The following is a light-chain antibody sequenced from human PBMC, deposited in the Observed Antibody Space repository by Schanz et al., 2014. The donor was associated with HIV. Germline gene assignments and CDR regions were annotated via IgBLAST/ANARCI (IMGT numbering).Light chain of an antibody. Sequence: EIVLTQSPGTLSLSPGDRATLSCRASQSVSSTYLAWYRQKPGQAPSLVMYGASSRATGIPDRFSGSGSGTDFTLTISSLEPEDFAVYYCQQRSNWPLLTFGGGTKVEIK. CDR1: QSVSSTY. V-gene: IGKV3D-20*02. CDR3: QQRSNWPLLT. CDR2: GAS. J-gene: IGKJ4*01.